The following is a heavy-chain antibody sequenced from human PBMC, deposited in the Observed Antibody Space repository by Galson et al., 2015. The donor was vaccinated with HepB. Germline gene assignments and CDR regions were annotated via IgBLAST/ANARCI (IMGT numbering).Heavy chain of an antibody. Sequence: LRLSCAASGFTFSSYAMHWVRQAPGKGLEWVAVISYDGSNKYYADSVKGRFTISRDNSKNTLYLQMNSLRAEDTAVYYCATHCSSTSCYGYFDYWGQGTLVTVSS. CDR2: ISYDGSNK. J-gene: IGHJ4*02. CDR1: GFTFSSYA. CDR3: ATHCSSTSCYGYFDY. V-gene: IGHV3-30-3*01. D-gene: IGHD2-2*01.